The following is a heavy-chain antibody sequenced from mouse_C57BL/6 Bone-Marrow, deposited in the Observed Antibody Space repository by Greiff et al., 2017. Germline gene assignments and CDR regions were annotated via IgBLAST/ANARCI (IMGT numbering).Heavy chain of an antibody. D-gene: IGHD1-1*01. CDR2: IWSGGST. Sequence: VQLQQSGPGLVQPSQSLSITCTVSGFSLTSYGVHWVRQSPGKGLEWLGVIWSGGSTDYNAAFISRLSISKDNSKGQVFFKMNSLQAADTAIYYCARNYYYGSSRYAMDYWGQGTSVTVSS. CDR1: GFSLTSYG. J-gene: IGHJ4*01. CDR3: ARNYYYGSSRYAMDY. V-gene: IGHV2-2*01.